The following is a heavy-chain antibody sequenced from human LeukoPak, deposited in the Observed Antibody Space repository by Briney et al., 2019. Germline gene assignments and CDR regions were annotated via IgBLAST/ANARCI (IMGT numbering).Heavy chain of an antibody. V-gene: IGHV3-7*01. D-gene: IGHD2-2*01. CDR3: ARALDSSSSRYQAFEY. Sequence: PGGSLRLSCVASGFSFRNYWMSWVRQAPGKGLEWVANIKQDESEKYYVDSVKGRFTISRDNAKNSLYLQMNSLRAEDTAVYYCARALDSSSSRYQAFEYWGQGTLVTVSS. CDR1: GFSFRNYW. CDR2: IKQDESEK. J-gene: IGHJ4*02.